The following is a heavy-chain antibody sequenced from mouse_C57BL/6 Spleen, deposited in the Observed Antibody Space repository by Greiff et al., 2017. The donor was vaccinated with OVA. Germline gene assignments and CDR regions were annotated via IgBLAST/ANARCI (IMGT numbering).Heavy chain of an antibody. Sequence: EVKLVESGGGLVKPGGSLKLSCAASGFTFSGYTMSWVRQTPEKRLEWVATISGGGGNTYYPDSVKGRFTISRDNATNTLYLQMSSLRSEDTALYYCATLYDGYYWFAYWGQGTLVTVSA. V-gene: IGHV5-9*01. CDR2: ISGGGGNT. CDR1: GFTFSGYT. CDR3: ATLYDGYYWFAY. J-gene: IGHJ3*01. D-gene: IGHD2-3*01.